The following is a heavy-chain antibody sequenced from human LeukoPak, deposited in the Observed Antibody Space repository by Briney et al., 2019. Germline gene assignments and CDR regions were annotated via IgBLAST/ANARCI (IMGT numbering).Heavy chain of an antibody. J-gene: IGHJ4*02. CDR1: GFTFSYYG. CDR3: AKVRQFTAATGTGLDY. Sequence: GGSLRLSCAASGFTFSYYGMHWVRQAPGKGLDWVAVIRHDGSLKYYADSVRGRFTISRDNSMNTVYLQMNSLRAEDTAVYYCAKVRQFTAATGTGLDYWGQGTLVTVSS. D-gene: IGHD6-13*01. CDR2: IRHDGSLK. V-gene: IGHV3-30*02.